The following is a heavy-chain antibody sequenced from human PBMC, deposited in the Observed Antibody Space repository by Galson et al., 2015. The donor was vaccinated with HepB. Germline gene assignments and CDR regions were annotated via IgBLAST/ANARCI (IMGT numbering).Heavy chain of an antibody. D-gene: IGHD2-15*01. CDR1: GYTFTTYA. V-gene: IGHV1-3*01. J-gene: IGHJ4*02. CDR3: ARELQRNTFGY. Sequence: SVKVSCKASGYTFTTYAVHWVHQAPGQRLEWMGWINGGNGNTENSQNFQDRVTITRDTSATTVYIELSSLRSEDTAVYYCARELQRNTFGYWGQGTLVTVSS. CDR2: INGGNGNT.